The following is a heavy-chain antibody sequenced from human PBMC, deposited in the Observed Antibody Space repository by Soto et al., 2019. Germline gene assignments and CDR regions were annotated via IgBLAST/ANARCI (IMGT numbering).Heavy chain of an antibody. D-gene: IGHD6-19*01. Sequence: PGGSLRLSCAASGFTVSSNYMSWVRQAPGKGLEWVSVIYSGGSTYYADSVKGRFTISRDNSKNTLYLQMNSLRAEDTAVYYCARDLRQVAGTTPFSYYYYGMDVWGQGTTVTVSS. CDR1: GFTVSSNY. CDR2: IYSGGST. V-gene: IGHV3-53*01. J-gene: IGHJ6*02. CDR3: ARDLRQVAGTTPFSYYYYGMDV.